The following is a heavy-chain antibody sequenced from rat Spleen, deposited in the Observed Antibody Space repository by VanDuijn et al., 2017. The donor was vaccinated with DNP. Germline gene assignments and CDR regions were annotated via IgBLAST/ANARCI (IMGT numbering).Heavy chain of an antibody. J-gene: IGHJ2*01. Sequence: EVQLVQSGGGLVQPGRSLKVSCVVSGFTFNNYWMTWIRQVPGKGLEWVASITTSGDSTYSPDSVKGRFTISRDNAKNTLYLQMTSLRSEDTATYYCARGGRSYFDYWGQGVMVTVSS. V-gene: IGHV5-31*01. D-gene: IGHD1-11*01. CDR3: ARGGRSYFDY. CDR1: GFTFNNYW. CDR2: ITTSGDST.